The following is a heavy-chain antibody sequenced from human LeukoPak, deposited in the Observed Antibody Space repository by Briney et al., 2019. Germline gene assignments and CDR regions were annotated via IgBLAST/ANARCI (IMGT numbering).Heavy chain of an antibody. CDR1: GFTFSSYS. V-gene: IGHV3-21*01. Sequence: GGSLRLSCAASGFTFSSYSMNWVRQAPGKGLEGVSSISSSSSYMYYADSVKGRFTISRDNAKNSLYLQMNSLRAEDTAVYYCARAPRGSYFGLDYWGQGTLVTVSS. CDR2: ISSSSSYM. CDR3: ARAPRGSYFGLDY. D-gene: IGHD1-26*01. J-gene: IGHJ4*02.